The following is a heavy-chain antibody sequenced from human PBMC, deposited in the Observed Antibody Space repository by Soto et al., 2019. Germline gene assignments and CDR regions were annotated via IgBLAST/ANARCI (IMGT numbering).Heavy chain of an antibody. CDR3: ARSSGSAYLFDP. CDR2: ISAYNGHT. CDR1: GYTFASYG. J-gene: IGHJ5*02. Sequence: QVQLVQSGAEVKKPGASVKVSCKASGYTFASYGISWARQAPGQGLEWMGWISAYNGHTNYAQKLQGRVTMTTDRPTSTAYMELRSLRADDTAVYYWARSSGSAYLFDPWRQGTLLTVSS. D-gene: IGHD6-6*01. V-gene: IGHV1-18*01.